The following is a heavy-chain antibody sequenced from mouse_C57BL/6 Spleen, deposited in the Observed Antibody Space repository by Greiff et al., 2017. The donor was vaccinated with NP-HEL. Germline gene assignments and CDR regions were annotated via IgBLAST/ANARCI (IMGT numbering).Heavy chain of an antibody. CDR3: AREDSNSMDY. Sequence: DVQLQESGPGLVKPSQSLSLTCSVTGYSITSGYYWNWIRQFPGNKLEWMGYISYDGSNNYNPSLKNRISITRDTSKNQFFLKLNSVTTEDTATYYCAREDSNSMDYWGQGTSVTVSS. J-gene: IGHJ4*01. CDR2: ISYDGSN. CDR1: GYSITSGYY. V-gene: IGHV3-6*01.